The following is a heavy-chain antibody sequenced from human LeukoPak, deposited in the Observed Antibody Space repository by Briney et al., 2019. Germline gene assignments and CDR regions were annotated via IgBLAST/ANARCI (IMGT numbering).Heavy chain of an antibody. D-gene: IGHD3-10*01. J-gene: IGHJ4*02. V-gene: IGHV3-23*01. Sequence: SGWSLRLSCVASGFTFSGYAMSWVRQAPGKGLEWVSTISGSGGSTYYADSVKGRFTISRDTSKNAVYLQMNTLRAEDTAVYYCAKAGGRGSGSYWWSFDYWGQGTLVTVSS. CDR2: ISGSGGST. CDR3: AKAGGRGSGSYWWSFDY. CDR1: GFTFSGYA.